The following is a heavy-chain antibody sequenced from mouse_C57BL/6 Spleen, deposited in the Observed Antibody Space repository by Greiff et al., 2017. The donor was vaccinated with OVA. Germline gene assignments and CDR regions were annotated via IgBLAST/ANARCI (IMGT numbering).Heavy chain of an antibody. CDR1: GFNIKDDY. CDR2: IDPENGDT. V-gene: IGHV14-4*01. Sequence: EVQLQQSGAELVRPGASVKLSCTASGFNIKDDYMHWVKQRPEQGLEWIGWIDPENGDTEYASKFQGKATITADTSSNPAYLQLSSLTSEDTAVYYCTTKGHYYGSSYCDYWGQGTTLTVSS. CDR3: TTKGHYYGSSYCDY. J-gene: IGHJ2*01. D-gene: IGHD1-1*01.